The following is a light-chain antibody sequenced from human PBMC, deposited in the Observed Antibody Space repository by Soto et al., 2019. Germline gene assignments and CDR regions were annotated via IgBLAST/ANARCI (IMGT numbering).Light chain of an antibody. CDR1: QPVNSGY. CDR2: GVS. V-gene: IGKV3-20*01. J-gene: IGKJ1*01. CDR3: QVYGSSPKT. Sequence: IVLTQSPGTLSLSPGEGATLSCRASQPVNSGYLAWYQQKPGQAPRLLMYGVSTRDTGIPDRFSGSGAGIDFTLTISRLEPGDFAVYYCQVYGSSPKTFGQGTKVEFK.